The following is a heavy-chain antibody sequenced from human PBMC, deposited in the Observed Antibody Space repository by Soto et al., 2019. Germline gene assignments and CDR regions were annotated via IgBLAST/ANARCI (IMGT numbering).Heavy chain of an antibody. V-gene: IGHV3-72*01. Sequence: EVQLVESGGGLVQPGGSLRLSCAASGFTFSDHYMDWVRQAPGKGLAWVGRSKNKADSYTTEYAASVKGRFTISRDSSKNSLFLQMNSLKTEDTAVYYCTVWGSGNDFGAAWGQGILVTVSS. J-gene: IGHJ4*02. CDR1: GFTFSDHY. CDR3: TVWGSGNDFGAA. D-gene: IGHD3-10*01. CDR2: SKNKADSYTT.